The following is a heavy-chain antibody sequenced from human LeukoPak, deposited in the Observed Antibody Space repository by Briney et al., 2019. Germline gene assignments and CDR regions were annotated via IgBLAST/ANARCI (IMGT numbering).Heavy chain of an antibody. CDR2: IYYSGST. V-gene: IGHV4-39*01. D-gene: IGHD1-14*01. CDR1: GGSISSSSYY. J-gene: IGHJ2*01. Sequence: SETLSLTCTVSGGSISSSSYYWGWIRQPPGKGLEWIGSIYYSGSTYYNPSLKSRVTISVDTSKNQFSLKLSSVTAADTAVYYCARGRFNYWYFDLWGRGTLVTVSS. CDR3: ARGRFNYWYFDL.